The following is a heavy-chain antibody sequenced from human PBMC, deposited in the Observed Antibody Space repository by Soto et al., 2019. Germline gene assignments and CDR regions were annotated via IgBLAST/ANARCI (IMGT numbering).Heavy chain of an antibody. J-gene: IGHJ4*02. CDR1: GFTFSDYG. V-gene: IGHV3-33*01. D-gene: IGHD3-9*01. CDR2: IWHDGSNE. CDR3: AGINYDIFTGYFSDY. Sequence: QVQLVESGGGVVQPGRSLRLSCAASGFTFSDYGMHWVRQAPGKGLEWVALIWHDGSNEYYADSVKGRFTSSRDNSKNTLSLQMNSLRAEDTAVYYCAGINYDIFTGYFSDYWGQGTLVTVSS.